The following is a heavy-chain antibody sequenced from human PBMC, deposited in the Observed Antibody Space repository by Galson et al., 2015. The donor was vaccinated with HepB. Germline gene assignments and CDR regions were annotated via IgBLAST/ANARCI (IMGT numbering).Heavy chain of an antibody. V-gene: IGHV3-11*06. Sequence: SLRLSCAASGFTFSDYYMSWIRQAPGKGLEWVSYISSSSSYTNYADSVKGRFTISRDNAKNSLYLQMNSLRAEDTAVYYCARGGGDSSGWYGDTLNYYDYWGQGTLVTVSS. D-gene: IGHD6-19*01. CDR3: ARGGGDSSGWYGDTLNYYDY. CDR2: ISSSSSYT. CDR1: GFTFSDYY. J-gene: IGHJ4*02.